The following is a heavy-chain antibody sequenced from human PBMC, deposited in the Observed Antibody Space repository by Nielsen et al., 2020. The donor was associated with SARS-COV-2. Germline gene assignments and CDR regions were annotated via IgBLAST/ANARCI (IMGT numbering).Heavy chain of an antibody. CDR3: ASSGWLDY. J-gene: IGHJ4*02. V-gene: IGHV3-11*04. CDR1: GFSFSDSH. Sequence: GESLKISCAASGFSFSDSHMSWIRQAPGKGLEWVSFISYNGGTIYYADSVKGRFTISRDNAKNSLNLQMNSLRDDDTAVYYCASSGWLDYWGQGTRVTVSS. D-gene: IGHD6-19*01. CDR2: ISYNGGTI.